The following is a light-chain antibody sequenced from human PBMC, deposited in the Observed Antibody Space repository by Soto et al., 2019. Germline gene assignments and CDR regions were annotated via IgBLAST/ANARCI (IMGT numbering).Light chain of an antibody. J-gene: IGKJ1*01. CDR3: QQYNSYSGT. CDR2: DAS. CDR1: QSISSW. Sequence: QMNQSPSTLSASVGDRVTITCRASQSISSWLAWYQQKPGKAPKLLIYDASSLESGVPSRFSGSGSGTEFTLTISSLQPDDFATYYCQQYNSYSGTFGQGTKVDIK. V-gene: IGKV1-5*01.